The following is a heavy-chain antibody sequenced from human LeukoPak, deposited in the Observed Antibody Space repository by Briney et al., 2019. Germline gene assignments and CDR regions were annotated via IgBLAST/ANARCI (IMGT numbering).Heavy chain of an antibody. V-gene: IGHV4-4*07. CDR3: ARDGVYGNSRYFDS. CDR2: IYSSGIT. Sequence: SETLSLTCTVSGDSISNYYWSWIWQPAGEGLEWIGRIYSSGITNYNPSLKSRVTMSVDTSKNQFSLKLSSVTAADTAVYYCARDGVYGNSRYFDSWGQGALVTASS. CDR1: GDSISNYY. J-gene: IGHJ4*02. D-gene: IGHD4-23*01.